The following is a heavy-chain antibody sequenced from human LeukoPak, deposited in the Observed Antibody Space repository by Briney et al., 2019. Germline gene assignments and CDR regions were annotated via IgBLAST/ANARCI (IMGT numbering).Heavy chain of an antibody. V-gene: IGHV3-43*01. CDR2: ISWDGGST. J-gene: IGHJ4*02. Sequence: GGSLRLSCAASGFTFDDYTKHWVRQAPGKGLEWVSLISWDGGSTYYADSVKGRFTISRDNSKNSLYLQMNSLRTEDTALYYCAKGGISSGWYPFDYWGQGTLVTVSS. CDR3: AKGGISSGWYPFDY. CDR1: GFTFDDYT. D-gene: IGHD6-19*01.